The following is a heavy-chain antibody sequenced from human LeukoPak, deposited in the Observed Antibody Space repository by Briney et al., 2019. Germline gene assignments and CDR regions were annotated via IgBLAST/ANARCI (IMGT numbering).Heavy chain of an antibody. V-gene: IGHV4-34*01. D-gene: IGHD3-10*01. CDR3: ARGLMVRGIGYYFDY. CDR2: INHSGST. CDR1: GRSFSGYY. J-gene: IGHJ4*02. Sequence: SETLSLTCAVYGRSFSGYYWSWIRQPPGKGLEWIGEINHSGSTNYNPSLKSRVTISVDTSKNQFSLKLSSVTAADTAVYYCARGLMVRGIGYYFDYWGQGTLVTVSS.